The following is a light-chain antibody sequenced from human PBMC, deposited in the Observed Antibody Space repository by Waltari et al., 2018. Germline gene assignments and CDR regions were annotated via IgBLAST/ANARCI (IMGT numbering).Light chain of an antibody. Sequence: EIVLTQSPVTLSLSPGERATLSCRASQSVNYFLAWFQQKPVQAPRLLIYDASNRATGIPARFSGSGSGTDFTLTISSLEPEDFAVYYCQQRTNWPLTFGGGTKVEIK. CDR3: QQRTNWPLT. CDR2: DAS. CDR1: QSVNYF. J-gene: IGKJ4*01. V-gene: IGKV3-11*01.